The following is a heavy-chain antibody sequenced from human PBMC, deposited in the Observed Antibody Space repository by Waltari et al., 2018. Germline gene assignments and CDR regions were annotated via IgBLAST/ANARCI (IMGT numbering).Heavy chain of an antibody. D-gene: IGHD5-12*01. CDR3: ARTSDGYNWYNWFDP. J-gene: IGHJ5*02. CDR1: GGSFSGYY. Sequence: QVQLQQWVAGLLKPSETLSLTCAVYGGSFSGYYWSWIRQPPGKGLEWIGESNHSGSTNYNPSLKRRVTISVDTSKNQFSLKLSSVTAADTAVYYCARTSDGYNWYNWFDPWGQGTLVTVSS. CDR2: SNHSGST. V-gene: IGHV4-34*01.